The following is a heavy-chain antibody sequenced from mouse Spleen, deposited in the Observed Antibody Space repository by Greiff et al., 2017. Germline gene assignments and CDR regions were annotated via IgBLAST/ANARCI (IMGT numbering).Heavy chain of an antibody. V-gene: IGHV1-22*01. D-gene: IGHD1-1*01. CDR3: ARGRYYYGSRDYFDY. J-gene: IGHJ2*01. CDR1: GYTFTDYN. Sequence: VQLKESGPELVKPGASVKMSCKASGYTFTDYNMHWVKQSHGKSLEWIGYINPNNGGTSYNQKFKGKATLTVNKSSSTAYMELRSLTSEDSAVYYCARGRYYYGSRDYFDYWGQGTTLTVSS. CDR2: INPNNGGT.